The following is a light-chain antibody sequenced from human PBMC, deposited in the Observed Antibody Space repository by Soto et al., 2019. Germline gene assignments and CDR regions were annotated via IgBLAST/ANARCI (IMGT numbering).Light chain of an antibody. V-gene: IGLV3-1*01. CDR1: KLGDKY. J-gene: IGLJ3*02. CDR2: QDF. Sequence: SYELTQPPSVSMSPGQTASITCSGDKLGDKYASWYQQRPGQSPVLLIYQDFKRPSGIPERFAGYNSGKTATLTISGTQVVDEADYYCQAWDISTVVFGGGTKLTVL. CDR3: QAWDISTVV.